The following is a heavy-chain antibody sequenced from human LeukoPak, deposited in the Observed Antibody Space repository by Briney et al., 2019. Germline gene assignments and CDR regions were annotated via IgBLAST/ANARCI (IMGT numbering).Heavy chain of an antibody. CDR3: ARQSRDGSKTRGYYFDY. J-gene: IGHJ4*02. CDR2: IYPGDSDT. Sequence: GESLKISCKGSGYSFTSYWIGWVRQMPGKGLEWMGIIYPGDSDTRYSPSFQGQVTISADQSISTAYLQWSSLKASDTAMYYCARQSRDGSKTRGYYFDYWGQGTLVTVS. D-gene: IGHD3-10*01. V-gene: IGHV5-51*01. CDR1: GYSFTSYW.